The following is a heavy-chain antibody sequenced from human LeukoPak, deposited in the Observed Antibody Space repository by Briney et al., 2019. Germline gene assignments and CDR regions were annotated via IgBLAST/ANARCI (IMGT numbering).Heavy chain of an antibody. CDR1: GYSFTSYW. Sequence: RGESLKISCKGSGYSFTSYWIGWVRQMPGKGLEWMGIIYPGDSDTRYSPSFQGQVTISADKSISTAYLQWSSLKASDTAMYYCARPGQLGEYTPYHFDYWGQGILVTVSS. CDR2: IYPGDSDT. J-gene: IGHJ4*02. D-gene: IGHD3-16*01. V-gene: IGHV5-51*01. CDR3: ARPGQLGEYTPYHFDY.